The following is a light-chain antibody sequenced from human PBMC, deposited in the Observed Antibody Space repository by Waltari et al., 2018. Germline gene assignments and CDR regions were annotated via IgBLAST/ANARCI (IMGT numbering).Light chain of an antibody. V-gene: IGKV3-20*01. Sequence: VLTQSPGTVYLSPGERATLSCRASQSVNSPYLAWYQQKPGQAPRLLISGTSSRATGIPDQYSGSGSGTDFTLTISRLEPEDFAMYYCQQYDDSISFGGGTRVEIK. J-gene: IGKJ4*01. CDR1: QSVNSPY. CDR3: QQYDDSIS. CDR2: GTS.